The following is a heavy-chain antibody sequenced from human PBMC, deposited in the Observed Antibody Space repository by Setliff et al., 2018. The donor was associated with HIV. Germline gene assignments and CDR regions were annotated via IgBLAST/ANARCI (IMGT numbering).Heavy chain of an antibody. CDR3: ARRDGRSMNAFQI. V-gene: IGHV5-51*01. CDR1: DYTFTTYW. J-gene: IGHJ3*01. D-gene: IGHD6-13*01. CDR2: IYPDDSNI. Sequence: GESLKISCKAVDYTFTTYWIGWVRQMPGEGLEWMGIIYPDDSNIRYNPSFQSQVTISADKSVTTAYLEIHNLKASDTATYYCARRDGRSMNAFQIWGPGTMVTVSS.